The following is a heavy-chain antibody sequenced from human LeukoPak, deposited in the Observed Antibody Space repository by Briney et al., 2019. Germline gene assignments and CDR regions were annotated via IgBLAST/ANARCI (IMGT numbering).Heavy chain of an antibody. D-gene: IGHD3-22*01. CDR1: GFTFSSYW. V-gene: IGHV3-9*01. J-gene: IGHJ4*02. CDR2: ISWNSGSI. Sequence: GGSLRLSCAASGFTFSSYWMSWDRQAPGKGLEWVSGISWNSGSIGYADSVKGRFTISRDNAKNSLYLQMNSLRAEDTALYYCAKDNGYYYDSSGQNFDYWGQGTLVTVSS. CDR3: AKDNGYYYDSSGQNFDY.